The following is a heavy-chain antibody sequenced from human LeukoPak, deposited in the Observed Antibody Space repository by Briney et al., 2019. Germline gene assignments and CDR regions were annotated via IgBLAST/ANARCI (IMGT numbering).Heavy chain of an antibody. Sequence: GGSLRLSCAASGFTFSSYAMSWVRQAPGKGLEWVSAISGSGGSTYYADSVKGRFTISRDNAKNSLYLQMNSLRAEDTAVYYCARDPVNYYGSGSYHFWGQGTLVTVSS. CDR2: ISGSGGST. J-gene: IGHJ4*02. V-gene: IGHV3-23*01. CDR3: ARDPVNYYGSGSYHF. CDR1: GFTFSSYA. D-gene: IGHD3-10*01.